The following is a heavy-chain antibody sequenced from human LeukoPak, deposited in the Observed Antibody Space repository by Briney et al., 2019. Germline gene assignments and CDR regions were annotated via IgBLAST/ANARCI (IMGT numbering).Heavy chain of an antibody. Sequence: GESLKIYCKGSGYSFTSYWIGWVRQMPGKGLEWMGIIYPGDSDTRYSPSFQGQVTISADKSISTAYLQWSSLKASDTAMYYCATTEAGKNYYYYYMDVWGKGTTVTVSS. CDR3: ATTEAGKNYYYYYMDV. CDR1: GYSFTSYW. V-gene: IGHV5-51*01. D-gene: IGHD6-19*01. CDR2: IYPGDSDT. J-gene: IGHJ6*03.